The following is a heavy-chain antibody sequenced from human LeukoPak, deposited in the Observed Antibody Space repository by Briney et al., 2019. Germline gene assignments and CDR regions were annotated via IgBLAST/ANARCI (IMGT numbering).Heavy chain of an antibody. CDR3: ARHKGKGGSSWYSHAFDI. Sequence: SETLSLACAVYGGSFSGYYWSWIRQPPGEGLEWIGEINHSVSTNYNPSLKSRVTISVDTSKNQFSLKLSSVTAADTAVYYCARHKGKGGSSWYSHAFDIWGQGTIVSVSS. J-gene: IGHJ3*02. V-gene: IGHV4-34*01. CDR2: INHSVST. CDR1: GGSFSGYY. D-gene: IGHD6-13*01.